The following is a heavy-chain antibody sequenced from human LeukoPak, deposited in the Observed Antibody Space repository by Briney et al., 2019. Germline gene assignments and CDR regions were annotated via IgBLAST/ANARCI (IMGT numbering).Heavy chain of an antibody. V-gene: IGHV1-2*02. CDR3: AREAGGSSWPLSHFDY. CDR2: INPNSGDT. D-gene: IGHD6-13*01. Sequence: GASVKVSCKASGYTFTGYYMHWVRQAPVQGLEWVGWINPNSGDTNYAQNFQGRVTMTRDASISTAYMELSSLRSDGTAVYYCAREAGGSSWPLSHFDYWGQGTLVTVSS. J-gene: IGHJ4*02. CDR1: GYTFTGYY.